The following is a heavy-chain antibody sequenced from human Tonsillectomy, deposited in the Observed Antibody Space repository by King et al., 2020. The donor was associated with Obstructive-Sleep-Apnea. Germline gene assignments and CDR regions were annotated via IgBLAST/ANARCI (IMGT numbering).Heavy chain of an antibody. J-gene: IGHJ3*02. D-gene: IGHD3-22*01. CDR1: GYSFTNYW. CDR3: ARQKPDYYDSSGYYYGDAFDI. Sequence: VQLVESGAEVKKPGESLRISCKGSGYSFTNYWISWVRQMPGKGLEWMGRIDPSDSYSNYSPSFQGHVSISADKSISTAYLQWSSLKASDTAMYYCARQKPDYYDSSGYYYGDAFDIWGQGTMVTVSS. V-gene: IGHV5-10-1*03. CDR2: IDPSDSYS.